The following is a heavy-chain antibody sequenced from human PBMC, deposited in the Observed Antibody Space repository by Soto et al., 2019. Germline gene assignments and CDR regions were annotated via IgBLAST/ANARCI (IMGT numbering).Heavy chain of an antibody. CDR1: GFTFTSSA. J-gene: IGHJ6*02. D-gene: IGHD2-2*01. CDR2: IVVGSGNT. V-gene: IGHV1-58*01. Sequence: QMQLVQSGPEVKKPGTSVKVSCKASGFTFTSSAVQWVRQARGQRLEWIGWIVVGSGNTNYAQKFQERVTITRDMSKSTAYMELSSLRSEDKAVYYCAAGGCSSTSCYDNYYYYGMDVWGQGTTVTVSS. CDR3: AAGGCSSTSCYDNYYYYGMDV.